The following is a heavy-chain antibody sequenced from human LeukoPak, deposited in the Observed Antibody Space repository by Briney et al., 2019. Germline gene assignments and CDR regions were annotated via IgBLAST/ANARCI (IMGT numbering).Heavy chain of an antibody. CDR2: ISSSSSYT. Sequence: GGSLRLSCAASGFTFSDYYMSWIRQAPGKGLEWVSYISSSSSYTNYADSVKGRFTISRDNAKNSLYLQMNSLRVEDTAVYYCARESAVTMADYGMDVWGQGTTVTVSS. CDR3: ARESAVTMADYGMDV. J-gene: IGHJ6*02. V-gene: IGHV3-11*06. D-gene: IGHD4-17*01. CDR1: GFTFSDYY.